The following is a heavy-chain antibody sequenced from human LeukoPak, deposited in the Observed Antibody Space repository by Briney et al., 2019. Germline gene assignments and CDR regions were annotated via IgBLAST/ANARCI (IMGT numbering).Heavy chain of an antibody. CDR1: GGTFSSYA. V-gene: IGHV1-69*13. D-gene: IGHD3-10*01. CDR2: IIPIFGTV. Sequence: SVKVSCKASGGTFSSYAISWVRQAPGQGLEWMGGIIPIFGTVNYAQKFQGRVTITADESTSTAYMELSSLRSEDTAVYYCARDITVLRGGLYYFDYWGQGTLVTVSS. CDR3: ARDITVLRGGLYYFDY. J-gene: IGHJ4*02.